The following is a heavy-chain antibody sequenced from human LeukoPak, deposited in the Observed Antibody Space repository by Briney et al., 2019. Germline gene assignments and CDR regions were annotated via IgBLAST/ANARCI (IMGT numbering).Heavy chain of an antibody. V-gene: IGHV3-48*02. CDR1: GFTFSSYS. J-gene: IGHJ4*02. D-gene: IGHD3-22*01. CDR3: ARDLITMIVVDPPGGFDY. Sequence: PGGSLRLSCAASGFTFSSYSMNWVRQAPGKGLEWVSYISSSSSTIYYADSVKGRFTISRDNAKNSLYLQMNSLRDEDTAVSYCARDLITMIVVDPPGGFDYWGQGTLVTVSS. CDR2: ISSSSSTI.